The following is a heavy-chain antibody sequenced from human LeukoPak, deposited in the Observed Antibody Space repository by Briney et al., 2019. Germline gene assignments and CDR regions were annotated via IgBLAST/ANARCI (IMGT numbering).Heavy chain of an antibody. D-gene: IGHD4-17*01. J-gene: IGHJ4*02. CDR2: IYYSGST. Sequence: PSETLSLTCTVSGGSISSYYWSWIRQPPGKGLEWIGYIYYSGSTNYNPSLKSRVTISVDTSKNQFSLKLSSVTAADTAVYYCARITTLYGDYYFDYWGQGTLVTVSS. CDR1: GGSISSYY. CDR3: ARITTLYGDYYFDY. V-gene: IGHV4-59*01.